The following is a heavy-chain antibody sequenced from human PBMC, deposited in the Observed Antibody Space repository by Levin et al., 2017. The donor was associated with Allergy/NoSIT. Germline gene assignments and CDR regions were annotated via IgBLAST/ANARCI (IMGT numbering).Heavy chain of an antibody. CDR1: GGSISSYY. V-gene: IGHV4-4*07. J-gene: IGHJ5*02. D-gene: IGHD4-23*01. Sequence: PSETLSLTCTVSGGSISSYYWSWIRQPAGKGLEWIGRIYTSGSTNYNPSLKSRVTMSVDTSKNQFSLKLSSVTAADTAVYYCARESLRMTTVGNWFDPWGQGTLVTVSS. CDR3: ARESLRMTTVGNWFDP. CDR2: IYTSGST.